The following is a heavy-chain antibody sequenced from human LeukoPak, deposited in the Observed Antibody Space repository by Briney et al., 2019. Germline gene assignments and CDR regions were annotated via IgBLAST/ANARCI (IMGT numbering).Heavy chain of an antibody. D-gene: IGHD3-22*01. J-gene: IGHJ3*02. V-gene: IGHV4-61*02. CDR3: ARDTYYYDSSGYYEAFDI. Sequence: PSQTLSLTCTVSGGSISSGSYYWSWIRQPAGKGLEWIGRIYTSGSTNYNPSLKSRVTISVDTSKNQFSLKLSSVTAADTAVYYCARDTYYYDSSGYYEAFDIWGQGTMVTVSS. CDR1: GGSISSGSYY. CDR2: IYTSGST.